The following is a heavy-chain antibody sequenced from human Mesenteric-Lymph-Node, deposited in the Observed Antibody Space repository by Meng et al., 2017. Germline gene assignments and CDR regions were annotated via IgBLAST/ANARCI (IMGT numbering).Heavy chain of an antibody. CDR3: AREGYNYENDY. CDR1: GYTFTGYY. D-gene: IGHD5-24*01. CDR2: INPNSGGT. Sequence: QVQLVQSGAEGKKHGASGKGSCKSSGYTFTGYYMHWVRQAPGQGLEWMGRINPNSGGTNYAQKFQGRVTMTRDTSISTAYMELSRLRSDDTAVYYCAREGYNYENDYWGQGTLVTVSS. J-gene: IGHJ4*02. V-gene: IGHV1-2*06.